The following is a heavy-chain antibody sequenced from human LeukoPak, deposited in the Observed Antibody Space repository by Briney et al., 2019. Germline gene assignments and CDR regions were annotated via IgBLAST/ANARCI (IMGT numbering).Heavy chain of an antibody. CDR2: INPNSGGT. CDR3: ARDLPKWLTPTHLLGY. J-gene: IGHJ4*02. CDR1: GYTFTGYY. Sequence: GASVKVSCKASGYTFTGYYMHWVRQAPGEGLEWMGWINPNSGGTKYAQKFQGRVTMTRDTSTSTVYMELSSLRSEDTAVYYCARDLPKWLTPTHLLGYWGQGTLVTVSS. D-gene: IGHD3-22*01. V-gene: IGHV1-2*02.